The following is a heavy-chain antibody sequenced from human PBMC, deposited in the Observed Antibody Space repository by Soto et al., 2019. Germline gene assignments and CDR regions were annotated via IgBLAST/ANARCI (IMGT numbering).Heavy chain of an antibody. D-gene: IGHD4-17*01. V-gene: IGHV3-49*05. Sequence: KPGGSLRLSCTASGFTFGDYAMSWFRQAPGKGLEWVGFIRSKAYGGTTEYAASVKGRFTISRDDSKSIAYLQMNSLKTEDTAVYYCTLPLRLNTGYYGMDVWGQGTTVTVSS. CDR2: IRSKAYGGTT. CDR1: GFTFGDYA. CDR3: TLPLRLNTGYYGMDV. J-gene: IGHJ6*02.